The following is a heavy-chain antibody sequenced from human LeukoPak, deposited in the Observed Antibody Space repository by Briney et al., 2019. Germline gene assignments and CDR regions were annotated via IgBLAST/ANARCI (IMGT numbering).Heavy chain of an antibody. D-gene: IGHD3-10*01. CDR2: IYYSGST. V-gene: IGHV4-59*01. CDR3: ARDMITMVRGVIYDWFDP. CDR1: GGSISSYY. J-gene: IGHJ5*02. Sequence: SETLSLTCTVSGGSISSYYWSWLRQPPGKGLEWIVYIYYSGSTNYNPSLKSRVTISVDTSKNQFSLKLSSVTAADTAVYYCARDMITMVRGVIYDWFDPWGQGTLVTVSS.